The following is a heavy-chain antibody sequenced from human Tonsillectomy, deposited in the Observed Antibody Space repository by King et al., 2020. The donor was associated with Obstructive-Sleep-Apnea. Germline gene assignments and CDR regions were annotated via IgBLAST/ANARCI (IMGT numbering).Heavy chain of an antibody. V-gene: IGHV3-48*02. CDR1: GFTFSTYS. Sequence: VQLVESGGGLVQPGGSLRLSCVASGFTFSTYSVNWVRQVPGKGLEWVAHITSDSRTTFYADSVKGRFTISRDNAKNSLFLQMSSLRDEDTAVYYFARLVDGYGDYVNWFFDLWGRGTLVTVSS. CDR3: ARLVDGYGDYVNWFFDL. J-gene: IGHJ2*01. D-gene: IGHD4-17*01. CDR2: ITSDSRTT.